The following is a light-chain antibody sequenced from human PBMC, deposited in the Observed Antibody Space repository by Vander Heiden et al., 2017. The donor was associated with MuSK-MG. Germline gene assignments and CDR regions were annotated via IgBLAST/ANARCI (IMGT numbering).Light chain of an antibody. CDR1: KSISSY. V-gene: IGKV1-39*01. J-gene: IGKJ2*01. Sequence: DIQMTQSPSSLSASVGDRVTITCRASKSISSYLNWYQQKPGKAPKLLIYAASSLQSGVPSRFSGSGSGTDFTLTISSRQPEDFATYYCQQSYSTPPYTFGQGTKLQIK. CDR3: QQSYSTPPYT. CDR2: AAS.